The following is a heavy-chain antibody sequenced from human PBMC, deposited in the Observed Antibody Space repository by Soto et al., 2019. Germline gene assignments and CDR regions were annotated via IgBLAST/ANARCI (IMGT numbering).Heavy chain of an antibody. CDR3: AKDSGGSSWWSGSYYAMDL. J-gene: IGHJ6*02. D-gene: IGHD6-13*01. Sequence: PGGSLRLSCAASGFTFDDYTMHWVRQAPGKGLEWVSLISWDGGTTYYADSVKGRFTISRDNSKTSLYLQMNSLRTEDTALYYCAKDSGGSSWWSGSYYAMDLWGQGTTVTVSS. CDR2: ISWDGGTT. V-gene: IGHV3-43*01. CDR1: GFTFDDYT.